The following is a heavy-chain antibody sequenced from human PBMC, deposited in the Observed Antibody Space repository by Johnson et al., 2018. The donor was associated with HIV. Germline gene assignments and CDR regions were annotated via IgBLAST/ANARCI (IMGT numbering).Heavy chain of an antibody. CDR3: ARYSSSSRDTFDI. J-gene: IGHJ3*02. D-gene: IGHD6-13*01. CDR1: GFAVSVYY. Sequence: LVEAGEGLVKPGGSLRHSCSVSGFAVSVYYMSWIRQAPGKGLEWVSYISSSGTTIYYADSVKGRFTISRDNAKNSLYLQMNSLRAEDTAVYYCARYSSSSRDTFDIWGQGTMVTVSS. V-gene: IGHV3-11*04. CDR2: ISSSGTTI.